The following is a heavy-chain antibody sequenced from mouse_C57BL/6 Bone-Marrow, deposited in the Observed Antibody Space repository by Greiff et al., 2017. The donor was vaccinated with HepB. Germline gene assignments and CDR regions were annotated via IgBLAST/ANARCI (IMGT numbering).Heavy chain of an antibody. CDR2: INPNNGGT. V-gene: IGHV1-26*01. CDR1: GYTFTDYY. CDR3: ARSITTDYFDY. D-gene: IGHD1-2*01. J-gene: IGHJ2*01. Sequence: EVQLQQSGPELVKPGASVKISCKASGYTFTDYYMNWVKQSHGKSLEWIGDINPNNGGTSYNQKFKGKATLTVDKSSSTAYMELRSLTSEASAVYYCARSITTDYFDYWGQGTTLTVSS.